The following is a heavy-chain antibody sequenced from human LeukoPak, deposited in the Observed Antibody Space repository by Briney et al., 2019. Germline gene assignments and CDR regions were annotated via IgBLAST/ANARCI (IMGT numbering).Heavy chain of an antibody. CDR2: VDPEDGET. V-gene: IGHV1-69-2*01. Sequence: GATVKISCKASGYTFTDFYIHWVQQAPGKGPEWVGRVDPEDGETGYAERFQDRVTISVDMSTDTVYMEMTSLTSEDTAVYYCTRGASWFDPWGQGTRVTVSS. CDR3: TRGASWFDP. J-gene: IGHJ5*02. CDR1: GYTFTDFY.